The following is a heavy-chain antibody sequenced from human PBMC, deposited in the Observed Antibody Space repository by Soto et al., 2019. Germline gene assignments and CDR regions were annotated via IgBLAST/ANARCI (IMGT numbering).Heavy chain of an antibody. CDR3: ANSPSIVATFPY. D-gene: IGHD5-12*01. CDR1: GFTFSSYA. CDR2: ISGSGDNT. J-gene: IGHJ4*02. Sequence: EVQLLESGGGLVQPGGSLRLSCAASGFTFSSYAMSWVRQGPGKGLEWVSAISGSGDNTYSADSVKGRFTISRDNSKNTLYLHMNSLRAEDTAVYYCANSPSIVATFPYWGQGTLVTVSS. V-gene: IGHV3-23*01.